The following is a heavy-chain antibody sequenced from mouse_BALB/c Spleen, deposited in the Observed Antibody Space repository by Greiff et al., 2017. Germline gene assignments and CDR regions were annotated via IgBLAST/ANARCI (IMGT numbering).Heavy chain of an antibody. J-gene: IGHJ4*01. V-gene: IGHV5-17*02. CDR2: ISSGSSTI. Sequence: EVQGVESGGGLVQPGGSRKLSCAASGFTFSSFGMNWVRQAPEKGLEWVAYISSGSSTIYYADTVKGRFTISRDNPKNTLFLQMTSLRSEDTAMYYCARDFYAMDYWGQGTSVTVSS. CDR1: GFTFSSFG. CDR3: ARDFYAMDY.